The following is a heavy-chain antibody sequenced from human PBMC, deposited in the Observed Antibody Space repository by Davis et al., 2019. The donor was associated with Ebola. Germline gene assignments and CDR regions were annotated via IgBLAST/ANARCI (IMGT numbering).Heavy chain of an antibody. CDR1: GYTFTSYA. Sequence: AASVKVSCKASGYTFTSYAMHWVRQAPGQRLEWMGWINAGNGNTKYSQKFQGRVTITRDTSASTAYMELSSLRSEDTALYYCARYYDFWTTHWFDPWGQGTLVTVSS. CDR2: INAGNGNT. V-gene: IGHV1-3*01. D-gene: IGHD3-3*01. J-gene: IGHJ5*02. CDR3: ARYYDFWTTHWFDP.